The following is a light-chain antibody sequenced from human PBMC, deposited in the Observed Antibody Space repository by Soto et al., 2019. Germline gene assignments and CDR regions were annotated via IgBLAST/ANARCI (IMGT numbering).Light chain of an antibody. Sequence: DIQLTQSPSFLSPSIGEIVTITCRASQVISTSLAWYQVKPGKAPKLLIYAASTLESGVPSRFSGSVSGTEFSLTITSLQPEDFATYYCQQLFDSPITFGQGTRLEIK. CDR3: QQLFDSPIT. CDR2: AAS. CDR1: QVISTS. J-gene: IGKJ5*01. V-gene: IGKV1-9*01.